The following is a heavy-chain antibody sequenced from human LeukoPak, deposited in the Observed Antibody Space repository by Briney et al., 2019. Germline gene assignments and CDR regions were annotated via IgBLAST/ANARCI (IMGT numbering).Heavy chain of an antibody. Sequence: SETLSLTCTVSGGSISSYYWSWIRQPPGKGLEWVGYIYYSGGTNYNPSLKNRVTISVDTSKNQFSLKLRSVTAADTAVYYCAEVGGRVGGVIITYYFDYWGQGPLVTVSS. V-gene: IGHV4-59*08. J-gene: IGHJ4*02. CDR2: IYYSGGT. CDR1: GGSISSYY. D-gene: IGHD3-10*01. CDR3: AEVGGRVGGVIITYYFDY.